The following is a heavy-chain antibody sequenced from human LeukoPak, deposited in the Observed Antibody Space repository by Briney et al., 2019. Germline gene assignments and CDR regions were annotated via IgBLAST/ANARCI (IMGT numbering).Heavy chain of an antibody. J-gene: IGHJ5*02. D-gene: IGHD3-3*01. Sequence: ASVKVSCKASGGTFSSYAISWVRQAPGQGLEWMGGIIPIFGTANYAQKFQGRVTITADESTSTAYMEVSSLRSEDTAVYYCARDLRIFGVVTGGGFDPWGQGTLVTVSS. CDR2: IIPIFGTA. V-gene: IGHV1-69*13. CDR3: ARDLRIFGVVTGGGFDP. CDR1: GGTFSSYA.